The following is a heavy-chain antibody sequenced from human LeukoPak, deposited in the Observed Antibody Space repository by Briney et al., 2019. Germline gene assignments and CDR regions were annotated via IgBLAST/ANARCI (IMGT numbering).Heavy chain of an antibody. V-gene: IGHV1-2*02. CDR2: INPNSGGT. CDR1: GYTFTGYY. J-gene: IGHJ5*02. D-gene: IGHD2-15*01. Sequence: ASVKVSCKASGYTFTGYYMHWVRQAPGQGLEWMGWINPNSGGTNYAQKFQGRVTMTRDTSISTAYMELSRLRSDDTAVYYCARDLGYCSGGRCSRNWFDPWGQGTLVTVSS. CDR3: ARDLGYCSGGRCSRNWFDP.